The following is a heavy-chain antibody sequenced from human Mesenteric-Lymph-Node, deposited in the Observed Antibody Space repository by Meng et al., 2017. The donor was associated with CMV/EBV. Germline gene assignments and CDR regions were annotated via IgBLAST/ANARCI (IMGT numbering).Heavy chain of an antibody. CDR1: FTFSSSA. D-gene: IGHD3-22*01. V-gene: IGHV3-30*04. J-gene: IGHJ4*02. CDR3: ARGGALFTSSGYYYPDY. Sequence: FTFSSSALHWVRQAPGKGLEWVAGTSYDGNVQFYIDAVSGRFSISRDNSDNMLYLQMNSLRPDDTAVYYCARGGALFTSSGYYYPDYWGQGTLVTVSS. CDR2: TSYDGNVQ.